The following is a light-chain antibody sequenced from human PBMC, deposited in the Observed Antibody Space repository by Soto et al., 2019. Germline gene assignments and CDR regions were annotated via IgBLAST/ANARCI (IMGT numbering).Light chain of an antibody. J-gene: IGKJ5*01. CDR2: AES. V-gene: IGKV1D-12*01. CDR1: QDIRSW. CDR3: QQTNSFPIT. Sequence: LQMPPSPSSVSASVVDRVTITRRASQDIRSWLAWHQKKQGKDPKLIIYAESSLQSGVTSRFSGIFSGTHFTLTISSLQPEDLATYYGQQTNSFPITCGQGTRLEIK.